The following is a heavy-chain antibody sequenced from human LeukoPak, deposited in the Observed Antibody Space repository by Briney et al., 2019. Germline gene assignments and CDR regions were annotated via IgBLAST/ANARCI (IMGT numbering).Heavy chain of an antibody. CDR1: GDSISSFY. D-gene: IGHD2-15*01. CDR2: IHYSGSS. J-gene: IGHJ5*01. V-gene: IGHV4-59*04. CDR3: VLAPNSNWFDF. Sequence: PSETLSLTCSVSGDSISSFYWNWIRQPPGRGLEWIGNIHYSGSSVYNPSLKSRVTLSIDTSRKQFFPKLSSVTAADTAVYYCVLAPNSNWFDFWGQGTLVTVSS.